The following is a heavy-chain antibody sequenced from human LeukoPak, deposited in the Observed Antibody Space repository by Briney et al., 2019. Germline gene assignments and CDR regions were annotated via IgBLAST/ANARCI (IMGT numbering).Heavy chain of an antibody. J-gene: IGHJ2*01. Sequence: PGGSLRLSCAASGFTFGDYAMHWVRQVPGKGLEWVSRISWNSGSVGYADSVKGRFTISRDNAKNSLYPQMNSLRAEDMALYYCVKDMGSGGSGWYLDLWGRGTLVAVSS. D-gene: IGHD1-26*01. CDR2: ISWNSGSV. V-gene: IGHV3-9*03. CDR3: VKDMGSGGSGWYLDL. CDR1: GFTFGDYA.